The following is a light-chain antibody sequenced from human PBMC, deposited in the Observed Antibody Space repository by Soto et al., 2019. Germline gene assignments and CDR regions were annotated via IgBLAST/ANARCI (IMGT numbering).Light chain of an antibody. CDR1: QSISSW. V-gene: IGKV1-5*03. CDR3: QQYSIYPIT. CDR2: KAS. J-gene: IGKJ5*01. Sequence: DIRRTKSPSTLSVSVGDRVTITCRASQSISSWLSCYQQKPWKAPKSLIYKASSLESGVPSRFSGSGSGTELTLTISSLQPDDFATYYCQQYSIYPITFGQGTRLELK.